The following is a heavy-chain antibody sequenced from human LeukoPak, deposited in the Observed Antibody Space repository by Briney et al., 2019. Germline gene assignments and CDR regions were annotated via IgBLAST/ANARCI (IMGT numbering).Heavy chain of an antibody. D-gene: IGHD3-10*01. CDR2: ISSSSSYI. CDR3: VRGAGTRGDY. V-gene: IGHV3-21*01. Sequence: PGGSLRLSCAASGFTFSSYSMNWVRQAPGKGLEWVSSISSSSSYIYYADLVKGRFTISRDNAKNSLYLQMNSLRAEDTAVYYCVRGAGTRGDYWGQGTLVTVSS. J-gene: IGHJ4*02. CDR1: GFTFSSYS.